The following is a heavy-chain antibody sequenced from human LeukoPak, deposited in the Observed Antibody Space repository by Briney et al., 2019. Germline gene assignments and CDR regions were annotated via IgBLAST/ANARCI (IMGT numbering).Heavy chain of an antibody. Sequence: PGGSLRLPCAASGFTFDNYARHWVRQAPGKGREWVSSINWNGVGTDSADSVKGRFTISRDNAKNSMYLQLSSPSPEDTALYYCAKHMRDTNTYSFFGLDVWGQGTTVTVSS. V-gene: IGHV3-43*01. D-gene: IGHD1-26*01. CDR3: AKHMRDTNTYSFFGLDV. J-gene: IGHJ6*02. CDR1: GFTFDNYA. CDR2: INWNGVGT.